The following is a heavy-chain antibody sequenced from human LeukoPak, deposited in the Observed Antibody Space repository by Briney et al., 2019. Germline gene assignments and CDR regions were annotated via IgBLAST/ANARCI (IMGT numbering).Heavy chain of an antibody. J-gene: IGHJ3*02. CDR1: GGSISSGDYY. Sequence: SQTLSLTCTVSGGSISSGDYYWGWIRHPPGKGLEWIVYIYYSGSTYYNPSLKSRVTISVDTSKNQFSLKLSSVTAADTAVYYCARSYYYDSSGYAFDIWGQGTMVTVSS. D-gene: IGHD3-22*01. CDR2: IYYSGST. V-gene: IGHV4-30-4*01. CDR3: ARSYYYDSSGYAFDI.